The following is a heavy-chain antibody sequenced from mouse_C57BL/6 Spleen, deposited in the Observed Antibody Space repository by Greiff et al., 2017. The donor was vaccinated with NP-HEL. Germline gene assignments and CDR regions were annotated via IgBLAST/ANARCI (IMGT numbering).Heavy chain of an antibody. CDR1: GYTFTSYW. D-gene: IGHD1-1*01. J-gene: IGHJ1*03. Sequence: VQLQQPGAELVKPGASVKLSCKASGYTFTSYWMHWVKQRPGKGLEWIGRIYPGDGDTNYNGKFKGKATLTADKSSSTAYMQLSSLTSEDSAVYFCASRDYYGSGYFDVWGTGTTVTVSS. V-gene: IGHV1-82*01. CDR2: IYPGDGDT. CDR3: ASRDYYGSGYFDV.